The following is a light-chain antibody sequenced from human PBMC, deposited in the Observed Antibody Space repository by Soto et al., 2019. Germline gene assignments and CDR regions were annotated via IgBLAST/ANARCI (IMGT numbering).Light chain of an antibody. CDR3: QQYENGPPYP. Sequence: EIAMTQSPATLCVSPGEGATLSCRANQSVRSNLAWYQQKPGQDPRLLIYGASTRATGVPPRFSGSGSGTEFTLTISYLQSEDFGGYYCQQYENGPPYPFGQRTKGEIK. V-gene: IGKV3-15*01. J-gene: IGKJ2*01. CDR1: QSVRSN. CDR2: GAS.